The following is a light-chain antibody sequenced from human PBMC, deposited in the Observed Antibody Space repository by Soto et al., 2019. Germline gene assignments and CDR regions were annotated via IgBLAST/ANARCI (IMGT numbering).Light chain of an antibody. CDR3: SSYTSTTTLFV. CDR1: RSDIAGFNF. J-gene: IGLJ1*01. Sequence: QSALTKPASVSGYPGQSIAISCTGTRSDIAGFNFVSWYQQHPGKAPKLVISEVSDRPSGVSNRFSGSKSGHTASLTISGLQAEDEAYYYCSSYTSTTTLFVFGTGTKLAVL. CDR2: EVS. V-gene: IGLV2-14*01.